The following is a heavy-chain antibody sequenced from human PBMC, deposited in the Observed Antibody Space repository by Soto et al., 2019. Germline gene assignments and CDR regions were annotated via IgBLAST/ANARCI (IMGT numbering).Heavy chain of an antibody. J-gene: IGHJ6*02. Sequence: QLRLVQSGDEVKKPGSSVTVSCKASGDTFSNFAFSWVRRAPGQGLEWMGGINPMVIEPDYAQKFRDRITIVADEATSTVYLELRSPRSDDTGVYFCSRDPHRTGWGSHAFDGMDVWGQGTKVTV. CDR1: GDTFSNFA. D-gene: IGHD2-8*02. CDR3: SRDPHRTGWGSHAFDGMDV. V-gene: IGHV1-69*01. CDR2: INPMVIEP.